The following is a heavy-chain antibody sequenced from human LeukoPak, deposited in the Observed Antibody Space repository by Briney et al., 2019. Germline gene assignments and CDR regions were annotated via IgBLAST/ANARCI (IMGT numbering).Heavy chain of an antibody. CDR1: GLTFSSYW. CDR2: INTDGSTT. Sequence: QPGGSLRLSCAASGLTFSSYWMHWVRQAPGKGLVWVSRINTDGSTTNYADSVKGRFTISRDNAKDTLYLQMNSLRAEDTAVYYCAKGLGGWYYGSLDYWGQGTLVTV. J-gene: IGHJ4*02. CDR3: AKGLGGWYYGSLDY. V-gene: IGHV3-74*01. D-gene: IGHD3-10*01.